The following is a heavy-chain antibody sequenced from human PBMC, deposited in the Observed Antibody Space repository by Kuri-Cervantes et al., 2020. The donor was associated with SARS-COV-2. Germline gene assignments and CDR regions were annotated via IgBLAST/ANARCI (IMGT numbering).Heavy chain of an antibody. CDR3: ARGLGIAAAFGA. J-gene: IGHJ5*02. V-gene: IGHV1-69*13. Sequence: SVKVSCKASGGTFGNHAISWVRQAPGQGLEWMGGIIPIFGTANYAQKFQGRVTITADESTSTAYMELSSLRSEDTAVYYCARGLGIAAAFGAWGQGTLVTVSS. D-gene: IGHD6-13*01. CDR2: IIPIFGTA. CDR1: GGTFGNHA.